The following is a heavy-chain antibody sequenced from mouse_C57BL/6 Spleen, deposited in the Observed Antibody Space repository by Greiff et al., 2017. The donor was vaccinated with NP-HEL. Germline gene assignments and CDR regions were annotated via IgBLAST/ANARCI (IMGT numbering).Heavy chain of an antibody. CDR2: LDPNSGGT. CDR1: GYTFTSYW. V-gene: IGHV1-72*01. Sequence: QVQLQQPGAELVKPGASVKLSCKASGYTFTSYWMHWVKQRPGRGLEWIGRLDPNSGGTTYNEKFKHKATLPVDKPSSTAYMPLSSLTSEDSAVYHVARAGSGVSHYYAMDYWGQGTSVTVSS. CDR3: ARAGSGVSHYYAMDY. J-gene: IGHJ4*01. D-gene: IGHD1-1*01.